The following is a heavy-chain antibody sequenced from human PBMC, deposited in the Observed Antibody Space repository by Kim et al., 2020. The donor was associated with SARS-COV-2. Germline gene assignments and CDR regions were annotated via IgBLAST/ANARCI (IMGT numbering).Heavy chain of an antibody. CDR1: GFTFSSYS. D-gene: IGHD2-2*01. CDR2: ISSSSSHI. J-gene: IGHJ6*02. V-gene: IGHV3-21*04. Sequence: GGSLRLSCAASGFTFSSYSMNWVRQAPGKGLEWVSSISSSSSHIYYADSVKGRFTISRDNAKNSLYLQMNSLRAEDTAVYYCARDGRWYQLLMGPLYYGMDVWGQGTTVTVSS. CDR3: ARDGRWYQLLMGPLYYGMDV.